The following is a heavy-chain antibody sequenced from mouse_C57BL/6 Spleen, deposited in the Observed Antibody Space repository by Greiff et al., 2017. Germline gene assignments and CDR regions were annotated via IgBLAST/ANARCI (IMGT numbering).Heavy chain of an antibody. CDR3: VVIATVEGDFDY. CDR1: GYSFTDYY. D-gene: IGHD1-1*01. CDR2: INPNYGAT. Sequence: EVQLQQSGPELVKPGASVKISCKASGYSFTDYYMNWVKQSNGKSLEWIGVINPNYGATSYNQKFKGKATLTVDESSSTAYMQLISLTSEDSAVYYCVVIATVEGDFDYWGQGTTLTVSS. V-gene: IGHV1-39*01. J-gene: IGHJ2*01.